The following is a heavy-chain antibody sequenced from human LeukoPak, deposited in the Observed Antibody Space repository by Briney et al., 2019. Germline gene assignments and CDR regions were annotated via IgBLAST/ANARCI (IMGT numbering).Heavy chain of an antibody. CDR3: ARVYEQWLSTNYGMDV. J-gene: IGHJ6*02. CDR2: ISYDGSNK. V-gene: IGHV3-30*03. CDR1: GFTFSSYS. Sequence: GGSLRLSCAASGFTFSSYSMNWVRQAPGKGLEWVAVISYDGSNKYYADSVKGRFTISRDNSKNTLYLQTNSLRAEDTAVYYCARVYEQWLSTNYGMDVWGQGTAVTVSS. D-gene: IGHD6-19*01.